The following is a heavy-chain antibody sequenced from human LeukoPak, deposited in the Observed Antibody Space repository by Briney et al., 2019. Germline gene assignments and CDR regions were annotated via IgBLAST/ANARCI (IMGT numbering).Heavy chain of an antibody. CDR3: TRTYSRHAFDI. J-gene: IGHJ3*02. Sequence: GESLKISCKGSGYSFSNYWIGWVRQMPGKGLEWMGIIYPGDSDTRCSPSFQGQVTISADKSITTAYLQWSSLKASDTAMYYCTRTYSRHAFDIWGQGTMVTVSS. D-gene: IGHD1-26*01. CDR1: GYSFSNYW. CDR2: IYPGDSDT. V-gene: IGHV5-51*01.